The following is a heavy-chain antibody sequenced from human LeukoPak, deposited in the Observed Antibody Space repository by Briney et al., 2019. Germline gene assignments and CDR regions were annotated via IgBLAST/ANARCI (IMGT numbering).Heavy chain of an antibody. CDR2: IYTRGST. Sequence: SETLSLTCTVSGGSISSGSYYWSWIRQPAGKGLEWIGRIYTRGSTNYSPSLKSRVTISVDTSKNQFSLKLSSVTAADTAVYYCAREVPYTLEVDYWGQGTLVTVSS. CDR3: AREVPYTLEVDY. CDR1: GGSISSGSYY. J-gene: IGHJ4*02. D-gene: IGHD5-18*01. V-gene: IGHV4-61*02.